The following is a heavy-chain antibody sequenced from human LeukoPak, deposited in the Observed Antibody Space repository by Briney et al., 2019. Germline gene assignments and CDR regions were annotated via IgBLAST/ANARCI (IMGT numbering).Heavy chain of an antibody. CDR1: GYTLTELS. V-gene: IGHV1-24*01. Sequence: ASVKVSCKVSGYTLTELSMHWARQAPGKGLEWMGGFDPDDGETIYAQKFQGRVTMTEDTSTDTAYMELSSLRSEDTAVYYCAVLRYFDWLLFPWGQGTLVTVSS. J-gene: IGHJ5*02. CDR3: AVLRYFDWLLFP. CDR2: FDPDDGET. D-gene: IGHD3-9*01.